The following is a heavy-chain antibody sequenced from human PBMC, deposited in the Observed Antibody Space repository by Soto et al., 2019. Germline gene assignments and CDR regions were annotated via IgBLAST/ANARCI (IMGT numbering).Heavy chain of an antibody. CDR2: MNPGSGDT. Sequence: GASVKVSCKASGYSFTNNDVSWVRQATGQGLEWMGWMNPGSGDTGYAQKLQGRVTMTRDISMATAYMELSSLRSDDTAIYYCARMETFGSLNWFDPWGQGTLVTVSS. J-gene: IGHJ5*02. D-gene: IGHD3-16*01. CDR3: ARMETFGSLNWFDP. CDR1: GYSFTNND. V-gene: IGHV1-8*01.